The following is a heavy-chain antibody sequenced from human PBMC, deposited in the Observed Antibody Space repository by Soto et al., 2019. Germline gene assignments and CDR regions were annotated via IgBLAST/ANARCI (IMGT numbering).Heavy chain of an antibody. J-gene: IGHJ5*02. V-gene: IGHV3-7*01. D-gene: IGHD3-22*01. CDR1: GFTFSSYW. Sequence: GGSLRLSFAASGFTFSSYWMSWVRQAPGKGLEGVANIKQDGSEQYYVDSVKGRFTISRDNAKNSLYLQMNSLRAEDTAVYYCSRVSRYYDKGGNWFDPWGQGTLVTVSS. CDR2: IKQDGSEQ. CDR3: SRVSRYYDKGGNWFDP.